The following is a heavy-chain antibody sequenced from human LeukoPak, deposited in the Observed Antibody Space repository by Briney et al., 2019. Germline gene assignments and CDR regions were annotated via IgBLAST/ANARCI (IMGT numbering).Heavy chain of an antibody. J-gene: IGHJ4*02. CDR3: AKDSRMFYGSSGYLVY. CDR2: ISGSGGTT. V-gene: IGHV3-23*01. Sequence: GGSLRLSCAASGFPFSSYVMTWVRQAPGKGLEWVSVISGSGGTTYYADSVKGRFTISRDNSKNTLYLQMNSLRAEDTAVYYCAKDSRMFYGSSGYLVYWGQGTLVTVSS. CDR1: GFPFSSYV. D-gene: IGHD3-22*01.